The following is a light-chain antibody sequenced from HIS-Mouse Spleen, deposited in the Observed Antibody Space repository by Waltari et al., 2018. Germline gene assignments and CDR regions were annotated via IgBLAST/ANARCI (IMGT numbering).Light chain of an antibody. J-gene: IGLJ2*01. CDR2: EDS. Sequence: SYDLTHPPSVSVSPGQTARITCPGDALPKKYAYWYQQKSGQAPGLVIYEDSKRPSGIPERFSGSSSGTMATLTISGAQVEDEADYYCYSTDSSGNHRVFGGGTKLTVL. CDR3: YSTDSSGNHRV. CDR1: ALPKKY. V-gene: IGLV3-10*01.